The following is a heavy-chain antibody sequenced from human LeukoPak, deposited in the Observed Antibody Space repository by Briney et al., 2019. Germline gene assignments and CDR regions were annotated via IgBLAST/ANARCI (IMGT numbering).Heavy chain of an antibody. V-gene: IGHV3-21*01. CDR3: ARHTGPYYSSGSYGLDV. Sequence: GGSLTLSCAASGFTFSAYNMNWVRQAPGKGLEWVSSISSSGTSIYYAESSKGRFAISRDNAKNSLYLQMNSLRAEDTAVYYCARHTGPYYSSGSYGLDVWGQGTTVIVSS. J-gene: IGHJ6*02. D-gene: IGHD3-10*01. CDR1: GFTFSAYN. CDR2: ISSSGTSI.